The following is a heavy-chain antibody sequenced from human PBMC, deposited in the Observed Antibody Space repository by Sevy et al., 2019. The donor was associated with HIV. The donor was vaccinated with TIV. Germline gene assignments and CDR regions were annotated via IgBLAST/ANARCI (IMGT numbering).Heavy chain of an antibody. CDR1: GFTFSSYS. Sequence: VGSLRLSCAASGFTFSSYSMNWVRQAPGKGLEWVSYISNISRTIYYADSVRGRFTISRDNAKNSLYLQMNSLRDEDTAVYYCATLFHYSSQFDCWGQGTLVTVSS. D-gene: IGHD4-4*01. V-gene: IGHV3-48*02. CDR2: ISNISRTI. CDR3: ATLFHYSSQFDC. J-gene: IGHJ4*02.